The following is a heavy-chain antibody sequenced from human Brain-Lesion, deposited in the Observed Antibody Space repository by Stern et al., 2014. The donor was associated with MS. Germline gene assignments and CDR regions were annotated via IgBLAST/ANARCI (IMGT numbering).Heavy chain of an antibody. V-gene: IGHV4-61*02. CDR2: IFNSGST. D-gene: IGHD2-2*01. CDR3: ARGRVVPGFQYYATDV. Sequence: VQLVESGPGLVKPSQTLSLSCTVSGGSISSGGYYWSWIRQPAGKGLEWIGRIFNSGSTSYNPPLKSRVTISIDTHNKPFSLRLNSMTAADTAVYYCARGRVVPGFQYYATDVWGQGTTVIVSS. J-gene: IGHJ6*02. CDR1: GGSISSGGYY.